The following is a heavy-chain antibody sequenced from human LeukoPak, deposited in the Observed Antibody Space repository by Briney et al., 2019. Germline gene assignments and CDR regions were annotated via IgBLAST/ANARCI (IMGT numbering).Heavy chain of an antibody. V-gene: IGHV1-18*01. CDR1: GYTFTSYG. D-gene: IGHD3-10*01. J-gene: IGHJ5*02. Sequence: ASVKVSCKASGYTFTSYGISWVRQAPGQGLEWMGWISAYNGNTNYAQKLQGRVTMTTDTSTSTAYMELRSLRSDDTAVYYCARVKKFTMVRGGNWFDPWGQGTLVTVSS. CDR3: ARVKKFTMVRGGNWFDP. CDR2: ISAYNGNT.